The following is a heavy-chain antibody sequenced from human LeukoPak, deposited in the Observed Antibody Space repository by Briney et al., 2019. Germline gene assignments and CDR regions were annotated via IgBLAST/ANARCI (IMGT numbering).Heavy chain of an antibody. CDR3: ARGRLSSSGWLTAY. CDR2: ISSNGGTI. J-gene: IGHJ4*02. Sequence: GGSLRLSCAASGFTFDAYWMHWVRQAPGKGLMWVSRISSNGGTITYADSVKGRFTISRDNAKTTLFLQMNGLRAEDTAVYYCARGRLSSSGWLTAYWSQGTLVSVSS. CDR1: GFTFDAYW. D-gene: IGHD6-25*01. V-gene: IGHV3-74*01.